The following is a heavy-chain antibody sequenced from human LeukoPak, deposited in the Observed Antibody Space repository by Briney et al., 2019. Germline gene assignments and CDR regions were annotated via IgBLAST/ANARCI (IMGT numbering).Heavy chain of an antibody. J-gene: IGHJ3*02. V-gene: IGHV5-51*01. CDR3: ARRHLSAWAFDI. Sequence: GESLKISCKGSGYSFTTYWIGWVRQMPGKGLEWMGIIYPRDSDTRYSPSFQGQVTISADKSITTAYLQWSSLKASDTAMYYCARRHLSAWAFDIWGQGTMVTVSS. CDR2: IYPRDSDT. D-gene: IGHD3-16*01. CDR1: GYSFTTYW.